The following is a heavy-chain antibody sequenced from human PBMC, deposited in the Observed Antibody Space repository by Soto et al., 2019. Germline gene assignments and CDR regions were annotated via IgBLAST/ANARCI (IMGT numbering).Heavy chain of an antibody. CDR2: ISYDESKK. V-gene: IGHV3-30*18. D-gene: IGHD5-12*01. CDR3: AKVRGYVPNYYGMDV. Sequence: GGSLRLSCAASGFTFSSYGIHWVRQAPGKGLEWVALISYDESKKYYADSVKGRFTISRDNSKNTLFLQMNSLRAEDTAVYYCAKVRGYVPNYYGMDVWGQGTPVTVSS. J-gene: IGHJ6*02. CDR1: GFTFSSYG.